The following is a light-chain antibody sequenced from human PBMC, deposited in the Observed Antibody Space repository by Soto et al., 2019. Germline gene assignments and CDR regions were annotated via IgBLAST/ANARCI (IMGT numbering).Light chain of an antibody. J-gene: IGLJ3*02. CDR3: QAWGTGGV. CDR2: VTSDGSH. V-gene: IGLV4-69*01. CDR1: SRHSDYA. Sequence: QPVLTQSPSASASPGASVKLTCTLSSRHSDYAIAWHQQQPEKGPRYLMKVTSDGSHTKGDGIPDRFSGSSSGADRYLTISSLRSDDEADYYCQAWGTGGVFGGGTMLTVL.